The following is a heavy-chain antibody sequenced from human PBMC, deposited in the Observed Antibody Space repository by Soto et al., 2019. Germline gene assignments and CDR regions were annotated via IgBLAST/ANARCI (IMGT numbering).Heavy chain of an antibody. CDR3: ARRPMWHGLVPDYGLDV. D-gene: IGHD6-19*01. V-gene: IGHV1-2*02. CDR2: VNPNNGDT. J-gene: IGHJ6*02. Sequence: QVQLVQSGPEVRRPGASLTVSCKASGYPFTGYYMHWVRQAPGQRPEWMGWVNPNNGDTHYVQTFQGRVTMTGDTSINTAYMHLTRLTSDDTAVYYCARRPMWHGLVPDYGLDVWGQGTTVAVFS. CDR1: GYPFTGYY.